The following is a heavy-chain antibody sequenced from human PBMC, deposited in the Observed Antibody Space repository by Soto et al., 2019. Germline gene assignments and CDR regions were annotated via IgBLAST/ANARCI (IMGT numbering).Heavy chain of an antibody. CDR3: AGLRHFVIQYYFDY. D-gene: IGHD3-3*02. CDR2: IYYSGST. V-gene: IGHV4-59*08. J-gene: IGHJ4*02. CDR1: GGSISSYY. Sequence: QVQLQESGPGLVKPSETLSLTCTVSGGSISSYYWSWIRQPPGKGLEWIGYIYYSGSTNYNPSLTSRMTISVGPSKNLFSLMLSSVTAGDTAVYYCAGLRHFVIQYYFDYRGQGTLVTVSS.